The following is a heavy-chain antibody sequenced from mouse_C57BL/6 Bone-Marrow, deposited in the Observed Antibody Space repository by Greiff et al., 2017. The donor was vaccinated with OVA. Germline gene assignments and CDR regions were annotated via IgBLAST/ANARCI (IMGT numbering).Heavy chain of an antibody. CDR2: ISSGGDYI. CDR1: GFTFSSYA. J-gene: IGHJ1*03. Sequence: EVMLVESGEGLVKPGGSLKLSCAASGFTFSSYAMSWVRQTPEKRLEWVAYISSGGDYIYYADTVKGRFTISRDNARNTRYLQMSSLKSEDTAMYYWTRWGLRRGWYFDVWGTGTTVTVSS. D-gene: IGHD2-4*01. V-gene: IGHV5-9-1*02. CDR3: TRWGLRRGWYFDV.